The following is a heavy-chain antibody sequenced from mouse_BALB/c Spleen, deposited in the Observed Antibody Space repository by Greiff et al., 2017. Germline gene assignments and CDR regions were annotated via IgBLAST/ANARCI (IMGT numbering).Heavy chain of an antibody. J-gene: IGHJ4*01. D-gene: IGHD2-9*01. Sequence: EVQGVESGGGLVQPGGSRKLSCAASGFTFSSFGMHWVRQAPEKGLEWVAYISSGSSTIYYADTVKGRFTISRDNPKNTLFLQMTSLRSEDTAMYYCARAYYGFYYYAMDYWGQGTSVTVSS. CDR3: ARAYYGFYYYAMDY. V-gene: IGHV5-17*02. CDR1: GFTFSSFG. CDR2: ISSGSSTI.